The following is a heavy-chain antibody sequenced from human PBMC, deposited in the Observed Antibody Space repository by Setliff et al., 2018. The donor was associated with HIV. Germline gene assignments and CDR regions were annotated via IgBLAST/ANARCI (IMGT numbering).Heavy chain of an antibody. Sequence: GSLRLSCAASGFTFSSYWMHWVRQAPGKGLVWVSSISSDGSSTDYAGSVKGRFTISRDNTKNTLYMQISSLRAEDTAVYYCARALYVDSQVDYWGQGTLVTVSS. CDR2: ISSDGSST. CDR3: ARALYVDSQVDY. J-gene: IGHJ4*02. CDR1: GFTFSSYW. D-gene: IGHD4-17*01. V-gene: IGHV3-74*01.